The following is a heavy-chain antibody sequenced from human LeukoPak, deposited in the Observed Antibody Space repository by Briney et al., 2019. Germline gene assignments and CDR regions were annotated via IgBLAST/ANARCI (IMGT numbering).Heavy chain of an antibody. Sequence: SETLSLTCTVSGDSIHNHIWNWIRQPAGKGLEWIGRVYTSGTTDYNPSLKSRVTMSVDTSKNQFSLKLSSVTAADTAVYYCARDSSSGWYQDYWGQGTLVTVSS. V-gene: IGHV4-4*07. CDR1: GDSIHNHI. J-gene: IGHJ4*02. CDR2: VYTSGTT. CDR3: ARDSSSGWYQDY. D-gene: IGHD6-19*01.